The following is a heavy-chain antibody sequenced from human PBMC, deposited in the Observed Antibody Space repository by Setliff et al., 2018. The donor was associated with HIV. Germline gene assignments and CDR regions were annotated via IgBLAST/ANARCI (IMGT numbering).Heavy chain of an antibody. CDR2: IYYSGST. D-gene: IGHD3-10*01. Sequence: SETLSLTCTVSGGSVSDYFWNWIRQPPGKGLEWIGYIYYSGSTNYNPSLESRVSISVDTSKNQFSLKLTSVTAADTAVYYCARSWGSGSYPYWGQGTLVTVSS. CDR3: ARSWGSGSYPY. CDR1: GGSVSDYF. J-gene: IGHJ4*02. V-gene: IGHV4-59*02.